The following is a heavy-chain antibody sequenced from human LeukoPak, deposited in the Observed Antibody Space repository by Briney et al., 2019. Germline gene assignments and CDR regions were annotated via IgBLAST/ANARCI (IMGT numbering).Heavy chain of an antibody. CDR2: ISYSGST. Sequence: SETLSLTCTVSGGSISSSDFNWGWIRQPPGKGLEWIGVISYSGSTYYNPSLKSRVTISVDTSKSHFSLKLSSVTAADTAIYHCARLDRGIKAAHFDYWGQGTLVTVSS. V-gene: IGHV4-39*01. J-gene: IGHJ4*02. CDR1: GGSISSSDFN. CDR3: ARLDRGIKAAHFDY. D-gene: IGHD3-22*01.